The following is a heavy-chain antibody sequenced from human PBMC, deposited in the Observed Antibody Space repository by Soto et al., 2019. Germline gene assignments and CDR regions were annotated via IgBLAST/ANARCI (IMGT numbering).Heavy chain of an antibody. CDR1: GGSISSYY. Sequence: PSETLSLTCTVSGGSISSYYWSWIRQPPGKGLEWIGYIYYSGSTNYNPSLKSRVTISVDTSKNQFSLKLSSVTAADTAVYYCARVQGYYDYIWGSYRSSNWFDPWGQGTLVTVSS. V-gene: IGHV4-59*01. CDR3: ARVQGYYDYIWGSYRSSNWFDP. CDR2: IYYSGST. J-gene: IGHJ5*02. D-gene: IGHD3-16*02.